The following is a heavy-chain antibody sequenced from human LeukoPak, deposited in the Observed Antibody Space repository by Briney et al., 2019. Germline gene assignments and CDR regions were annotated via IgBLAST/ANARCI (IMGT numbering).Heavy chain of an antibody. Sequence: SETLSLTCAVSGYSISSGYYWGWIRQPPGKGLEWIGSIYHSGSTYYNPSLKSRVTISVDTSKNQFSLKLSSVTAAGTAVYYCARIYYDSSGYYYYFDYWGQGTLVTVSS. J-gene: IGHJ4*02. CDR2: IYHSGST. V-gene: IGHV4-38-2*01. CDR1: GYSISSGYY. D-gene: IGHD3-22*01. CDR3: ARIYYDSSGYYYYFDY.